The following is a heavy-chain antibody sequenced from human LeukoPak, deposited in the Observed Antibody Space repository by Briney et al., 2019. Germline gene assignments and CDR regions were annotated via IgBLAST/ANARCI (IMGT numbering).Heavy chain of an antibody. CDR3: ARDSNGDYYFDY. V-gene: IGHV1-2*02. D-gene: IGHD4-17*01. J-gene: IGHJ4*02. CDR1: GYTFTGYY. CDR2: INPNSGGT. Sequence: ASVKVSCKASGYTFTGYYMHWVRQAPGQGLKWMGWINPNSGGTNYAQKFQGRVTMTRDTSISTAYMELSRLRSDDTAVYYCARDSNGDYYFDYWGQGTLVTVSS.